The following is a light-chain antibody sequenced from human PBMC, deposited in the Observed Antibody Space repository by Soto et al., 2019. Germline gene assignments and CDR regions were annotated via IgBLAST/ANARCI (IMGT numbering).Light chain of an antibody. CDR1: QTIGRNY. CDR2: GTS. J-gene: IGKJ4*01. V-gene: IGKV3-20*01. Sequence: EIVLTQSPGTLSLSPGETATLSCRASQTIGRNYLAWYQQKPGQAPRLPIFGTSTRATGIPDRFSGSGSGTDFTLSISRLEPEDFAVYYCQQYASSPLLTFGGGTKVDIK. CDR3: QQYASSPLLT.